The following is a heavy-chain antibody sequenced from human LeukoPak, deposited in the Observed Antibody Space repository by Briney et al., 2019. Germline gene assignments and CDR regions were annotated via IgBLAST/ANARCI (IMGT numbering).Heavy chain of an antibody. CDR1: GGSISNTNW. Sequence: SETLSLTCDVYGGSISNTNWWSWVRRPPGQGLEWIGEVSLAGQTNYNPSLNGRVTMSLDESSNQLSLKLTSVTAADTAIYYCGREGIPYSPSPYYFDYWGQGNLVTVSS. CDR3: GREGIPYSPSPYYFDY. CDR2: VSLAGQT. J-gene: IGHJ4*02. D-gene: IGHD3-9*01. V-gene: IGHV4-4*02.